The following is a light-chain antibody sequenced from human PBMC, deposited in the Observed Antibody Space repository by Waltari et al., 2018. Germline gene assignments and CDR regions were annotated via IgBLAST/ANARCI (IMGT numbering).Light chain of an antibody. CDR1: QSVGTS. V-gene: IGKV3-20*01. J-gene: IGKJ1*01. CDR3: QHYVRLPVT. CDR2: GVS. Sequence: EIVLTQSPGTLSLSPGERATLSCRASQSVGTSLALYRQQKGGQAPRLLIYGVSIRATGISDRFSGSGFGTDFSLTISGLEPEDSAVYYCQHYVRLPVTFGQGTTVEIK.